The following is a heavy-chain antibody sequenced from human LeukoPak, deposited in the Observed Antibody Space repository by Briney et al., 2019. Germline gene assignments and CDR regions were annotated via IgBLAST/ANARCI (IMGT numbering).Heavy chain of an antibody. J-gene: IGHJ4*02. V-gene: IGHV3-30*18. CDR2: ISNDGSNL. CDR1: GFIFSNFG. D-gene: IGHD3-10*01. CDR3: AKDLGGSGSNGDY. Sequence: PGRSLRLSCAASGFIFSNFGMHWVRQAPGKGLEWVTVISNDGSNLYYAGSVRGRFTISRDNSKNTLYLQMNSLRAEDTAVYYCAKDLGGSGSNGDYWGQGTLVTVSS.